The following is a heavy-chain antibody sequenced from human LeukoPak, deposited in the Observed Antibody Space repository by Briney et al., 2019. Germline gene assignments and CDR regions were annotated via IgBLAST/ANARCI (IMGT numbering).Heavy chain of an antibody. V-gene: IGHV4-34*01. CDR2: INHSGST. CDR3: ARLSSTTVVGYGMDV. D-gene: IGHD2-2*01. J-gene: IGHJ6*02. Sequence: SQTLSLTCAVYSASFSGYYWSWIRQPPRNWLEWIGEINHSGSTNYNPSLKSRVTISVDTSKNQFSLTLSSVTAADTAVYYCARLSSTTVVGYGMDVWGQGTTVTVSS. CDR1: SASFSGYY.